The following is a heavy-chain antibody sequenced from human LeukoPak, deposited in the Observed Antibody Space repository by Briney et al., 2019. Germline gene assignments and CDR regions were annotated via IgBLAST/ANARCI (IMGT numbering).Heavy chain of an antibody. V-gene: IGHV3-30*03. CDR1: GFTFNNYD. J-gene: IGHJ5*02. D-gene: IGHD3-10*01. Sequence: GTSLRLSCAASGFTFNNYDMHWVRQAPGKGLEWVAIISSDGNIKYYADSVKGRFTISRDSSVDTLYLQMNDLSAEDTAMYYCARAWGYYASGTYYNRIPDPWGQGTLVTVSS. CDR2: ISSDGNIK. CDR3: ARAWGYYASGTYYNRIPDP.